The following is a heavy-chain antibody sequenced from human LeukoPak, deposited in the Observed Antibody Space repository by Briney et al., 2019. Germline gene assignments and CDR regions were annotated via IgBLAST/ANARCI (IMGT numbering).Heavy chain of an antibody. Sequence: PSETLSPTCTVSGGSVSSGSYYWSWIRQPPGKGLEWIGYIYYSGSTNYNPSLKSRVTISVDTSKNQFSLKLSSVTAADTAVYYCARGVVVVVAATLRAYNWFDPWGQGTLVTVSS. J-gene: IGHJ5*02. V-gene: IGHV4-61*01. D-gene: IGHD2-15*01. CDR2: IYYSGST. CDR1: GGSVSSGSYY. CDR3: ARGVVVVVAATLRAYNWFDP.